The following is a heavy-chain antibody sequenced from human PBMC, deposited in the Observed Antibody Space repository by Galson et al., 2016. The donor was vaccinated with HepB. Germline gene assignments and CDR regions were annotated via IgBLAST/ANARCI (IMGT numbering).Heavy chain of an antibody. V-gene: IGHV3-15*01. J-gene: IGHJ4*02. Sequence: SLRLSCAASGFSFTNAWMTWVRQTPGKGLEWVGRIKSKTDGGTTDYSAPVKGRFTISRDDSKNTLHLEMNSLKTEDTALYFCTTVSRTLDETDYFDNWGQGTLVTVSS. CDR3: TTVSRTLDETDYFDN. D-gene: IGHD1-1*01. CDR1: GFSFTNAW. CDR2: IKSKTDGGTT.